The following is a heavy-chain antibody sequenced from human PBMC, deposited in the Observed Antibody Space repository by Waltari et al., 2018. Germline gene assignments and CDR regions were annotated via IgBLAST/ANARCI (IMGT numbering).Heavy chain of an antibody. J-gene: IGHJ4*02. D-gene: IGHD6-19*01. V-gene: IGHV3-73*01. CDR2: IRREPYNYAT. CDR3: SGGEVTGTDF. CDR1: GFSFSGSS. Sequence: EVQVVESGGGLVQPGGSLKLSCATSGFSFSGSSIHWVRQTSGKGWEWVGRIRREPYNYATAYSSSVKGRFTISRDDSKNTAFLQMNSLMTEDTAVYYCSGGEVTGTDFWGQGTLVTVSS.